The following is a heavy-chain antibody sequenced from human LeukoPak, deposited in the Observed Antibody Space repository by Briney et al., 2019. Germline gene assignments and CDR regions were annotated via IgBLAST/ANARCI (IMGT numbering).Heavy chain of an antibody. CDR3: ARVYVGPYYYYYMDV. CDR2: ISSSGSTI. J-gene: IGHJ6*03. Sequence: GGSLRLSCAASGFTFSDYYMSWIRQAPGKGLEWVSYISSSGSTIYYADSVKGRFTISRDNAKNSLYLQMNSLRAEDTAVYYCARVYVGPYYYYYMDVWGKGTTVTVSS. CDR1: GFTFSDYY. V-gene: IGHV3-11*04. D-gene: IGHD4-23*01.